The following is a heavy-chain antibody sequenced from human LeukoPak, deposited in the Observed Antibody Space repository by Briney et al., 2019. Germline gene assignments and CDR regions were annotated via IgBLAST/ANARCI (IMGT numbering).Heavy chain of an antibody. CDR2: IYYSGST. J-gene: IGHJ5*02. V-gene: IGHV4-39*01. D-gene: IGHD4-23*01. CDR1: GGSISSSSYY. Sequence: SETLSLTCTVSGGSISSSSYYWGWIRQPPGKGLEWIGSIYYSGSTYYNPSLKSRVTISVDTSKNQFSLKLSSVTAADTVVYYCARHPSTVVTPSWFDPWGQGTLVTVSS. CDR3: ARHPSTVVTPSWFDP.